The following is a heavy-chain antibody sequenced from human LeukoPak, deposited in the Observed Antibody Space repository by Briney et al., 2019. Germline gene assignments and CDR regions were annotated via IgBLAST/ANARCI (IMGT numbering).Heavy chain of an antibody. CDR3: ARWPFRMVVITRNAFDI. Sequence: SETLSLTCTVSGGSISSGDYYWCWIRQPPGKGLEWIGYIYYSGSTYYNPSLKSRVTISVDTSKNQFSLKLSSVTAADTAVYYCARWPFRMVVITRNAFDIWGQGTMVTVSS. CDR1: GGSISSGDYY. J-gene: IGHJ3*02. D-gene: IGHD3-22*01. V-gene: IGHV4-30-4*01. CDR2: IYYSGST.